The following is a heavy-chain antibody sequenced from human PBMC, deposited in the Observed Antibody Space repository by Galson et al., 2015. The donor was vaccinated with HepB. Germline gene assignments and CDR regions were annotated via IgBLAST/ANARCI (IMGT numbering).Heavy chain of an antibody. D-gene: IGHD3-3*01. CDR1: GGSFSTYY. CDR3: ARAVYYDFWNGFGP. CDR2: INLGGGT. Sequence: ETLSLTCAVYGGSFSTYYWSWIRQPPGKGLEWIGEINLGGGTNYNPSLKSRVIISVDTSKNRFSLRLSSVTAADTAVYYCARAVYYDFWNGFGPWGQGTLVTVSS. V-gene: IGHV4-34*01. J-gene: IGHJ5*02.